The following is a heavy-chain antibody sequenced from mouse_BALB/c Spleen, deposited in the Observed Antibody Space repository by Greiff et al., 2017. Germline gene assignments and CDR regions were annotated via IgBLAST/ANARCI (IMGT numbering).Heavy chain of an antibody. CDR2: ISYSGST. V-gene: IGHV3-2*02. D-gene: IGHD2-4*01. Sequence: EVQLVESGPGLVKPSQSLSLTCTVTGYSITSDYAWNWIRQFPGNKLEWMGYISYSGSTSYNPSLKSRISITRDTSKNQFFLQLNSVTTEDTATYYCARSGDDYDEGAMDYWGQGTSVTVSS. CDR1: GYSITSDYA. CDR3: ARSGDDYDEGAMDY. J-gene: IGHJ4*01.